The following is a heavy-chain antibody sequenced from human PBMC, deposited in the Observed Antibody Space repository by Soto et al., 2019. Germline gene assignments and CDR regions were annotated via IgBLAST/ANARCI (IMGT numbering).Heavy chain of an antibody. V-gene: IGHV3-23*01. D-gene: IGHD6-19*01. Sequence: GGSLRLSCAASGFTFSSYAMSWVRQAPGKGLEWVSAISGSGGSTYYADSVKGRFTISRENSKNTLYLQMNSLRAGDTAVYYCAKVPNFPQQQGLSPRLPNWFDPWGQGTLVTVSS. CDR2: ISGSGGST. CDR1: GFTFSSYA. J-gene: IGHJ5*02. CDR3: AKVPNFPQQQGLSPRLPNWFDP.